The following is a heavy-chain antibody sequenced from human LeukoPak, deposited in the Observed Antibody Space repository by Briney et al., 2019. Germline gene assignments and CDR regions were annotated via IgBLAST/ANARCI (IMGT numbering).Heavy chain of an antibody. Sequence: PSETLSLTXTVSGGSISSSSYYWGWIRQPPGKGLEWIGSIYYSGSTYYNPSLKSRVTISVDTSKNQFSLKLSSVTAADTAVYYCARHPCTSCYHFDYWGQGTLVTVSS. CDR1: GGSISSSSYY. D-gene: IGHD2-2*01. CDR2: IYYSGST. V-gene: IGHV4-39*01. CDR3: ARHPCTSCYHFDY. J-gene: IGHJ4*02.